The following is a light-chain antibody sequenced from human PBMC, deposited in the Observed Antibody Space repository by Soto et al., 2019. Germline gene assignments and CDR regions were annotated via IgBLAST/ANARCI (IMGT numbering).Light chain of an antibody. J-gene: IGLJ2*01. CDR1: SSNIGAGYD. Sequence: QSVLTQPPSVSGAPGQRVTISCTGSSSNIGAGYDVHWYQQLPGTAPKLLIYGHSNRPSGVPDRFSGSKSGTSVSLAITGLQAEDEADYYCQSYDSSLSGYVVFGGGTKLTVL. V-gene: IGLV1-40*01. CDR2: GHS. CDR3: QSYDSSLSGYVV.